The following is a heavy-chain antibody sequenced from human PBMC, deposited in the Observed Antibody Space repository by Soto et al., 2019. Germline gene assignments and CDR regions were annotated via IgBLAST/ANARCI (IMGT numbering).Heavy chain of an antibody. CDR2: INSDGSST. CDR1: AFTFSTYW. J-gene: IGHJ4*02. D-gene: IGHD6-19*01. CDR3: ATDRAGITVAGFDY. V-gene: IGHV3-74*01. Sequence: PVGSLRLSCAASAFTFSTYWMHWVRQAPGKGLVWVSRINSDGSSTNYADSVKGRFTISRDNAKNTLYLQMNSLRAEDTAVYYCATDRAGITVAGFDYWGQGTLVTVSS.